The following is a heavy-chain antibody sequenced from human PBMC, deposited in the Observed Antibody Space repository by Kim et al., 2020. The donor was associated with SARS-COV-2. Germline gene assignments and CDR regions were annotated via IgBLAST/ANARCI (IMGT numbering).Heavy chain of an antibody. V-gene: IGHV1-69*13. CDR3: ASPPPAYYSKSAPYYYYYYGMDV. J-gene: IGHJ6*02. CDR2: IIPIFGTA. D-gene: IGHD4-4*01. Sequence: SVKVSCKASGGTFSSYAISWVRQAPGQGLEWMGGIIPIFGTANYAQKFQGRVTITADESTSTAYMELSSLRSEDTAVYYCASPPPAYYSKSAPYYYYYYGMDVWGQGTTVTVSS. CDR1: GGTFSSYA.